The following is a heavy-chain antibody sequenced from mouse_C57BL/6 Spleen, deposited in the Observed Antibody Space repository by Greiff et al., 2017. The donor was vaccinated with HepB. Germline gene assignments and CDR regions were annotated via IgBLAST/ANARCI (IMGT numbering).Heavy chain of an antibody. CDR2: ISDGGSYT. CDR3: ARDGLMVTTGYFDY. CDR1: GFTFSSYA. Sequence: EVKLMESGGGLVKPGGSLKLSCAASGFTFSSYAMSWVRQTPEKRLEWVATISDGGSYTYYPDNVKGRFTISRDNAKNNLYLQMSHLKSEDTAMYYCARDGLMVTTGYFDYWGQGTTLTVSS. D-gene: IGHD2-2*01. V-gene: IGHV5-4*01. J-gene: IGHJ2*01.